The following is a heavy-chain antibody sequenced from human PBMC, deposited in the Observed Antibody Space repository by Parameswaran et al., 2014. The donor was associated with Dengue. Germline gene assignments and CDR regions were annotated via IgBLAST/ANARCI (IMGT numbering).Heavy chain of an antibody. CDR3: ARTRDHYYGSGSYTYFDY. V-gene: IGHV4-34*01. D-gene: IGHD3-10*01. CDR2: INHSGST. J-gene: IGHJ4*02. Sequence: PGKGLEWIGEINHSGSTNYNPSLKSRVTISVDTSKNQFSLKLSSVTAADTAVYYCARTRDHYYGSGSYTYFDYWGQGTLVTVSS.